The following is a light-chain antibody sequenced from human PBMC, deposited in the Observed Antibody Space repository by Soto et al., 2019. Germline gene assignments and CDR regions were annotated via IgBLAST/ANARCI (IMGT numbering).Light chain of an antibody. J-gene: IGLJ2*01. V-gene: IGLV2-8*01. Sequence: QSALTQPPSASGSPGQSVTISCTGTSSDVGGYKYVSWYQQHPGKAPELMIFEVSKRPSGVPDRFSGSKSGNTASLTVSGLQAEDEADYYCCSYAGSNNLVFGGGTKVTVL. CDR1: SSDVGGYKY. CDR3: CSYAGSNNLV. CDR2: EVS.